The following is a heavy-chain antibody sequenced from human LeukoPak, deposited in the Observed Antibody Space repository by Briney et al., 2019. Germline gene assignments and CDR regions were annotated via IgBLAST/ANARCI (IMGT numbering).Heavy chain of an antibody. J-gene: IGHJ6*04. CDR2: ISCSVVST. CDR3: AKFGSGSAYYYYGMDV. V-gene: IGHV3-23*01. Sequence: GGSLRLSCAASGFTFSSYAMSWVRQAPRKGLEWVSAISCSVVSTYSAHSVKGRFTISRDNSKNPLYLQLNSLRAEDPAVYYCAKFGSGSAYYYYGMDVWGKGTTVTVSS. CDR1: GFTFSSYA. D-gene: IGHD3-10*01.